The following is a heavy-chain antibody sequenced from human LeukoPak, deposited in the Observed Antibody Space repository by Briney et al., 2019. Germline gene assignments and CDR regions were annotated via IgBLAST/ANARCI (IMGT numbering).Heavy chain of an antibody. CDR1: GGSISSGSYY. CDR2: IYTTGGT. J-gene: IGHJ4*02. CDR3: ARREEGYYGSGGASGSLDY. D-gene: IGHD3-10*01. Sequence: TSSETLSLTCIVSGGSISSGSYYWSWIRQPAGKGLEWIGRIYTTGGTNYNPSPKSRVTISVDTSKNQFSLKLSSVTAADTAVYYCARREEGYYGSGGASGSLDYWGQGTLVTVSS. V-gene: IGHV4-61*02.